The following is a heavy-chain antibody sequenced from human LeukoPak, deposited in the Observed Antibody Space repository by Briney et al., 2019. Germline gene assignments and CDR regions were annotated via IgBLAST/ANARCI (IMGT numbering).Heavy chain of an antibody. CDR3: AKPFHYDSSGYYYYFDY. J-gene: IGHJ4*02. D-gene: IGHD3-22*01. V-gene: IGHV3-23*01. Sequence: GGSLRLSCAASGFTFSSYAMSWVRQAPGKGLEWVSAIGGSGGSTYYADSVKGRFTISRDNSKNTLYLQMNSLRAEDTAVYYCAKPFHYDSSGYYYYFDYWGQGTLVTVSS. CDR2: IGGSGGST. CDR1: GFTFSSYA.